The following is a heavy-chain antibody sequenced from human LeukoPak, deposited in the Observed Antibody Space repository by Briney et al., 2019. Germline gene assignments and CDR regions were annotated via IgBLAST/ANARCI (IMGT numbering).Heavy chain of an antibody. CDR2: IYHSGST. J-gene: IGHJ4*02. Sequence: PSETLSLTCAISGYSISSGYYWAWIRQPPGKGLEWVGSIYHSGSTYYNPSLNSRVTISVDTSKNHFSLMLTSVTAADTAVYYCARSPTIYYDSSGYLNPDYFDCWGQGTLVTVSS. V-gene: IGHV4-38-2*01. D-gene: IGHD3-22*01. CDR1: GYSISSGYY. CDR3: ARSPTIYYDSSGYLNPDYFDC.